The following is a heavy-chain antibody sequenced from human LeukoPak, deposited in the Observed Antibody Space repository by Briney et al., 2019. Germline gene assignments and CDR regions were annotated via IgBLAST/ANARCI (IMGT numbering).Heavy chain of an antibody. V-gene: IGHV4-4*07. CDR1: GGSISSYY. Sequence: SETLSLTCTVSGGSISSYYWSWIRQPAGKGLEWIGRIYTSGSTNYNPSLKSRATMSVDTSKNQFSLKLSSVTAADTAVYYCARERLVVVVPAANLNWFDPWGQGTLVTVSS. CDR2: IYTSGST. D-gene: IGHD2-2*01. J-gene: IGHJ5*02. CDR3: ARERLVVVVPAANLNWFDP.